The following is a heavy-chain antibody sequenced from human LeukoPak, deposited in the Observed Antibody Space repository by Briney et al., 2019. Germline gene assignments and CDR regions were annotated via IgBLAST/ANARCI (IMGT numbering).Heavy chain of an antibody. J-gene: IGHJ5*02. CDR1: GYTFTSYA. Sequence: SVKVSCKASGYTFTSYAMHWVRQAPGQRLEWMGWINAGNGNTKYSQKFQGRVTITRDTSASTAYMELNSLRSEDTAVYYCARGYGDYTNWFDPWGQGTLVTVSA. CDR3: ARGYGDYTNWFDP. D-gene: IGHD4-17*01. CDR2: INAGNGNT. V-gene: IGHV1-3*01.